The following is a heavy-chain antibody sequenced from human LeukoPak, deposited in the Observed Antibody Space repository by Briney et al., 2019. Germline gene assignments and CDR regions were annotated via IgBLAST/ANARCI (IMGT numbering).Heavy chain of an antibody. V-gene: IGHV1-8*01. D-gene: IGHD3-10*01. J-gene: IGHJ4*02. CDR1: GYTFTSYD. CDR3: ARGLHSITMVRGVIIRDY. Sequence: ASVKVSCKASGYTFTSYDINWVRQATGQGLEWMGWMNPNSGNTGYAQKFQGRVTMTRNTSISTAYMELSSLRSEDTAVYYCARGLHSITMVRGVIIRDYWGQGTLVTVSS. CDR2: MNPNSGNT.